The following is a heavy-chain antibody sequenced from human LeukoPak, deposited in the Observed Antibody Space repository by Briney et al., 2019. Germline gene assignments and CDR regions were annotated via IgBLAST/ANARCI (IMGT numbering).Heavy chain of an antibody. V-gene: IGHV4-59*01. CDR3: ARVGKNYYGSGSYPYYFDY. CDR1: GGSISSYY. CDR2: IYYSGST. Sequence: SETLSLTCTVSGGSISSYYWSWLRQPPGKGLEGIGYIYYSGSTNYNPSLKSRVTISVDTSKNQFSLKLSSVTAADTAVYYCARVGKNYYGSGSYPYYFDYWGQGTLVTVSS. J-gene: IGHJ4*02. D-gene: IGHD3-10*01.